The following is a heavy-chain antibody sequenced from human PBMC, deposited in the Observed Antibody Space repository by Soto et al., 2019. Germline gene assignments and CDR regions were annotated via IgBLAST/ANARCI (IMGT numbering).Heavy chain of an antibody. Sequence: GGSLRLSCAASGFTFSSYWMSWVRQAPGKGLEWVANIKQDGSEKYYVDSVKGRFTISRDNAKNSLYLQMNSLRAEDTAVYYCARVKRVVIDYYYYYYYMYVWGKGTTVTVSS. CDR1: GFTFSSYW. CDR2: IKQDGSEK. CDR3: ARVKRVVIDYYYYYYYMYV. D-gene: IGHD3-3*01. J-gene: IGHJ6*03. V-gene: IGHV3-7*04.